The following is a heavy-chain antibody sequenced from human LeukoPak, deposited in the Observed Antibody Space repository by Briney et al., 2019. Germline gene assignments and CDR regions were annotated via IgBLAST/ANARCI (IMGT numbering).Heavy chain of an antibody. Sequence: GESLKISCEGSGYSFISHWIAWVRHMPGKGLEWMGIIYPGDSDTRYSPSFQGQVTISADKSISTAYLQWSSLKASDTAIYYCARCSGSSRPLGQWGQGTLVTVSS. V-gene: IGHV5-51*01. CDR2: IYPGDSDT. CDR1: GYSFISHW. D-gene: IGHD1-26*01. CDR3: ARCSGSSRPLGQ. J-gene: IGHJ4*02.